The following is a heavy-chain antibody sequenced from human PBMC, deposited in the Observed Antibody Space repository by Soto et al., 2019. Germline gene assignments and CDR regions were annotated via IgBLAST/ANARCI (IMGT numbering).Heavy chain of an antibody. V-gene: IGHV3-30-3*01. CDR2: ISYDGSNK. D-gene: IGHD5-12*01. CDR1: GFTFSSYA. CDR3: ARDGYNFGFDP. Sequence: PGGSLRLSCAASGFTFSSYAMHWVRQAPGKGLEWVSVISYDGSNKYYADSVKGRFTISRDNSKNTLYLQMNSLRAEDTAVYYCARDGYNFGFDPWGQGTLVTVSS. J-gene: IGHJ5*02.